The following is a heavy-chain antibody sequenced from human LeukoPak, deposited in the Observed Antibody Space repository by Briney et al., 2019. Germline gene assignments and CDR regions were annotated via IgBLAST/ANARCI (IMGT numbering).Heavy chain of an antibody. Sequence: GGSLRLSCAAPGFTFSSYAIHWVRQAPGKGLEWVAVISFDGSNKYYADSVKGRFTISRDNSKNTLFLQMTSLRAEDTAVYYCAAKKGGSSNFDYWGQGTLVTVSS. D-gene: IGHD3-16*01. J-gene: IGHJ4*02. CDR3: AAKKGGSSNFDY. CDR1: GFTFSSYA. V-gene: IGHV3-30-3*01. CDR2: ISFDGSNK.